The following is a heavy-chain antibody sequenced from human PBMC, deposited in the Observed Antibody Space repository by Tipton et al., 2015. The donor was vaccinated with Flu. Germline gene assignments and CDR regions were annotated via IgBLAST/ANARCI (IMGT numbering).Heavy chain of an antibody. V-gene: IGHV4-4*07. Sequence: TLSLTCTLSGDSISSYYWSWIRQPAGKGLEWLGRIYTSGSTNYNPSLKSRVTMSGDTSKNQFSLKLSSVTAADTAVYYCARGPCSGGNCYVKGAFDIWGQGTMVTVSS. CDR3: ARGPCSGGNCYVKGAFDI. CDR2: IYTSGST. D-gene: IGHD2-15*01. CDR1: GDSISSYY. J-gene: IGHJ3*02.